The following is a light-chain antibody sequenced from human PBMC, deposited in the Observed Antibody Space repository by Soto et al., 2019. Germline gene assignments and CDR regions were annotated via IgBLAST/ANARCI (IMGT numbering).Light chain of an antibody. J-gene: IGKJ4*01. CDR2: DVS. Sequence: DIQMTQSPSPLSASVGDRVTLTCRASQGISSWLAWYQQKPGKAPNLLIYDVSKLQRGVPSRFSGSGSGTEFTLTVSSLQPDDFAPYYCQQYDSYALTFGGGTKVE. CDR1: QGISSW. V-gene: IGKV1-5*01. CDR3: QQYDSYALT.